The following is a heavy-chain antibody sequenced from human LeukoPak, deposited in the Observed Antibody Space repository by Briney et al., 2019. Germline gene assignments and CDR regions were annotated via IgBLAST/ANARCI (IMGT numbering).Heavy chain of an antibody. CDR3: ARDVVAAAGTPPYYFDY. CDR1: GFTFDDYG. Sequence: GGSLRLSCAASGFTFDDYGMSWVRQAPGKGLEWVSGINWNGGSTGYADSVTGRFTISRDNAKNSLYLQMNSLRAEDTALYYCARDVVAAAGTPPYYFDYWGQGTLVTVSS. J-gene: IGHJ4*02. CDR2: INWNGGST. V-gene: IGHV3-20*04. D-gene: IGHD6-13*01.